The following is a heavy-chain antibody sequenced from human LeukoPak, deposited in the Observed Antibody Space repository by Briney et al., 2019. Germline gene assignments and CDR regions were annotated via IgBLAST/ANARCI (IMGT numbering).Heavy chain of an antibody. D-gene: IGHD1-26*01. Sequence: SETLSLTCAVYGGSFSGYYWSWIRQPPGKGLEWIGEINHSGSTNYNPSLKSRVTISVDTSKNQFSLKLSSVSAADTAVYYCARDSGSYYVYYYYMDVWGKGTTVTVSS. CDR3: ARDSGSYYVYYYYMDV. V-gene: IGHV4-34*01. CDR1: GGSFSGYY. J-gene: IGHJ6*03. CDR2: INHSGST.